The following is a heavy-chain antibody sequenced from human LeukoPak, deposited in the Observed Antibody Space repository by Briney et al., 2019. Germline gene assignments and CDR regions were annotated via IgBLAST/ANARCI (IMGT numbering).Heavy chain of an antibody. CDR1: GGSISSYY. V-gene: IGHV4-59*01. Sequence: PSETLSLTCTVSGGSISSYYWSWLRQPPGKGLEWIGYIYYSGSTNYNPSLKSRVTISVDTSKNQFSLKLSSVTAADTAVYYCARGYCGGDCYTNEFDYWGQGTLVTVSS. CDR3: ARGYCGGDCYTNEFDY. CDR2: IYYSGST. D-gene: IGHD2-21*02. J-gene: IGHJ4*02.